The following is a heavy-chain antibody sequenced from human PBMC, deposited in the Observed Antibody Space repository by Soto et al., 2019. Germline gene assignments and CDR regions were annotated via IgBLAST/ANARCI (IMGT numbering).Heavy chain of an antibody. CDR3: ARDTGYTFGSLNY. Sequence: ASVKVSCKASGYTFTHYALHWVRQAPGQRLEWMGWMNAGVGNTLYSQKFQGRITITRDTSASTAYMELNSLKFEDTAIYYCARDTGYTFGSLNYWGPGTLVTVSS. CDR2: MNAGVGNT. V-gene: IGHV1-3*01. CDR1: GYTFTHYA. J-gene: IGHJ4*02. D-gene: IGHD5-18*01.